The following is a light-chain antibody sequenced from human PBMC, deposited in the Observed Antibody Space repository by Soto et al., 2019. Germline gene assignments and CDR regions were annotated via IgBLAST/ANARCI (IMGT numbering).Light chain of an antibody. V-gene: IGKV1-39*01. CDR1: QNINKN. CDR2: EAS. Sequence: DIQMTQSPSSLSASVGDSVTISCRASQNINKNLNWYQQKSGKAPSLLIYEASTFQSGVPSRFSGSGSGTDFTLAITNLQPEDFATYYCQQSFHTPYTCGQGTKLEI. CDR3: QQSFHTPYT. J-gene: IGKJ2*01.